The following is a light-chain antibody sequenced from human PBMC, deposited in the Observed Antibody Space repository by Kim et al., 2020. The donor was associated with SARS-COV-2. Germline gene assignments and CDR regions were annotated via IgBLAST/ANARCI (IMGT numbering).Light chain of an antibody. CDR3: HQSYSAPSHT. CDR2: AAS. CDR1: QNINTY. Sequence: ASVGDRVTITCLASQNINTYLNWYQHIPGKAPKLLIYAASSLQSGVPSRFSGSGSGTDFTLTISNLQPEDFASYFFHQSYSAPSHTFGQETKLEI. J-gene: IGKJ2*01. V-gene: IGKV1-39*01.